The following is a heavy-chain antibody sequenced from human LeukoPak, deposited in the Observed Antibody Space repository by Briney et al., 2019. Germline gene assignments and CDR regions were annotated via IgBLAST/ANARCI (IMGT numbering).Heavy chain of an antibody. CDR2: ISSSSSYI. Sequence: GGSLRLSCAASGFTFNTYAMSWVRQAPGKGLEWVSSISSSSSYIYYADSVKGRFTISRDNSKNTLFLQMNSLRAEDTAVYYCARGHWFAHLDYWGQGTLVTVSP. V-gene: IGHV3-21*04. CDR3: ARGHWFAHLDY. J-gene: IGHJ4*02. CDR1: GFTFNTYA. D-gene: IGHD3-9*01.